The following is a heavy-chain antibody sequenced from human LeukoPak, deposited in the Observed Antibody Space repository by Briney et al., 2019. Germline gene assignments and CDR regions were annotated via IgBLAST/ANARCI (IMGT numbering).Heavy chain of an antibody. D-gene: IGHD2-2*01. CDR2: IYTTGYT. CDR3: AREVVPPGATGDNWFNP. J-gene: IGHJ5*02. Sequence: SETLSLTCTVSGGSISSGSYFSSWIRQPAGKGLERIGRIYTTGYTNYNPSLKSRVAMSLDTTENQLSLKLSSVTAGDTAVYYCAREVVPPGATGDNWFNPWGQGTLVTVSA. CDR1: GGSISSGSYF. V-gene: IGHV4-61*02.